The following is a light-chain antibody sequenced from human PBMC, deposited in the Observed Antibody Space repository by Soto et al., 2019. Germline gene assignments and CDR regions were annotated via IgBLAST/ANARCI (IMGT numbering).Light chain of an antibody. Sequence: EIVLTQPPGTLSLSPGERATLSCRASQSVSSIYLAWYQQKPGQAPRLLIYGASNRATGIPARFSGSGSGTDFTLTISSLEPEDFAVYYCQQRTNWPLTFGGGTKVDIK. CDR3: QQRTNWPLT. J-gene: IGKJ4*01. CDR2: GAS. V-gene: IGKV3-11*01. CDR1: QSVSSIY.